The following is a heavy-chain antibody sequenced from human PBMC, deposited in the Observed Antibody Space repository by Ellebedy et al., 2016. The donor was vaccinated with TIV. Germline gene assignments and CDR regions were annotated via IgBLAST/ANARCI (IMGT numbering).Heavy chain of an antibody. V-gene: IGHV5-51*01. J-gene: IGHJ4*02. CDR1: GYIFGSYW. Sequence: GESLKISCKGSGYIFGSYWIGSVRQMPGRGLEWMAIISPGDSDTAYRPSFQGQVTISADKSLSSAYLQWSSLKASDSGIYYCARQRDSTEYWGQGTRVTVSS. CDR2: ISPGDSDT. CDR3: ARQRDSTEY.